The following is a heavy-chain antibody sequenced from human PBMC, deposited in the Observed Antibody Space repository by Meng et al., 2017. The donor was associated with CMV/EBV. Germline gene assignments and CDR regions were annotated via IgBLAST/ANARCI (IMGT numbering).Heavy chain of an antibody. J-gene: IGHJ4*02. V-gene: IGHV1-18*01. CDR1: GGTLTSYG. CDR3: ARDSAVGATTFDY. CDR2: ISAYNGNT. Sequence: VWGGRSGAWLKKPGASVKVSCKASGGTLTSYGISWVRQAPGQGLGWMGWISAYNGNTNYAQKLQGRVTMTTDTSTSTAYMELRSLRSDDTAVYYCARDSAVGATTFDYWGQGNLFTVSS. D-gene: IGHD1-26*01.